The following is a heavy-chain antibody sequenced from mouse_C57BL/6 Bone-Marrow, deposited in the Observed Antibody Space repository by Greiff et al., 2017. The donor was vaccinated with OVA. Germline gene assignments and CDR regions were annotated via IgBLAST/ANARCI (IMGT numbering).Heavy chain of an antibody. J-gene: IGHJ2*01. D-gene: IGHD1-1*01. CDR3: ARHGDYGSFFDY. CDR1: GFTFSSYG. CDR2: ISSGGSYT. Sequence: EVHLVESGGDLVKPGGSLKLSCAASGFTFSSYGLSWVRQTPDKRLEWFAPISSGGSYTTYPDSVKGRFTISRDNAKNTLYLQMSSLRSEDTAMYYCARHGDYGSFFDYWGQGTTLTVSS. V-gene: IGHV5-6*01.